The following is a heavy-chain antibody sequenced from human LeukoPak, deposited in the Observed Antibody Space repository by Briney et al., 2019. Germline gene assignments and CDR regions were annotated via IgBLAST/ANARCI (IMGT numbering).Heavy chain of an antibody. CDR1: GFTFSRYW. V-gene: IGHV3-7*03. J-gene: IGHJ4*02. CDR3: TTVLEWLTNGY. CDR2: IKQDGGER. D-gene: IGHD6-19*01. Sequence: PGGSLRLSCAASGFTFSRYWMSWVRQVPRKGLEWVANIKQDGGERYYVDSVKGRFTISRDNAENSLYLQMNSLRAEDTAVYYCTTVLEWLTNGYWGQGTLVTVSS.